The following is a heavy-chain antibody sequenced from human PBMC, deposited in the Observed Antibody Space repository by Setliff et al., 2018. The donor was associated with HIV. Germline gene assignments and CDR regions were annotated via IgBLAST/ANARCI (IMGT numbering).Heavy chain of an antibody. J-gene: IGHJ4*02. CDR2: FDLEDGET. CDR1: GYSFTNYG. CDR3: ARGRLSWSPDF. Sequence: ASVKVSCKASGYSFTNYGISWVRQAPGQGLEWMGSFDLEDGETIYAQMFQGRLTMTRDTSTSTAYMELSSLTSDDTAIYYCARGRLSWSPDFWGQGTLVTVSS. V-gene: IGHV1-18*01.